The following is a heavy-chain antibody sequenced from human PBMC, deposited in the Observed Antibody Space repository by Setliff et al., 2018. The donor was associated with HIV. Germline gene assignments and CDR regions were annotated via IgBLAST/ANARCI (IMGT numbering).Heavy chain of an antibody. CDR3: ARETEVKGYYDSSGSWGLGY. J-gene: IGHJ4*02. CDR2: IIPILGVA. Sequence: SVKVSCKASGYTFSDYYLHWVRQAPGQGLEWMGGIIPILGVAHHAQKFQGRVTITVDKSTSIAYMELSTLTSDDTAVYYCARETEVKGYYDSSGSWGLGYWGQGTLVTVLL. D-gene: IGHD3-22*01. CDR1: GYTFSDYY. V-gene: IGHV1-69*10.